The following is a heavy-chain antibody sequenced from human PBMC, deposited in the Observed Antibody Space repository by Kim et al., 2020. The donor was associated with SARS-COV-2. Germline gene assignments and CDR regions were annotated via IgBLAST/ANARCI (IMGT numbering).Heavy chain of an antibody. CDR3: ASIPLVHRYFDL. Sequence: SETLSLTCAVYGGSFSGYYWSWIRQPPGKGLEWIGEINHSGSTNYNPSLKSRVTISVDTSKNQFSLKLSSVTAADTAVYYCASIPLVHRYFDLWGRGTLVTVSS. V-gene: IGHV4-34*01. CDR1: GGSFSGYY. D-gene: IGHD6-13*01. J-gene: IGHJ2*01. CDR2: INHSGST.